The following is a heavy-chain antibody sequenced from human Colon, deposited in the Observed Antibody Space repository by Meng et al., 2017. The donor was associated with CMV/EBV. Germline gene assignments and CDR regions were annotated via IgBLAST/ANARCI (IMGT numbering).Heavy chain of an antibody. V-gene: IGHV1-2*02. CDR3: ARDFYYDTSGFPSDY. J-gene: IGHJ4*02. Sequence: GGSLRLSCTASGFRFSSSQMHWVRQAPGQGLEWMGWIDPSSGATNFAQKFQGRVTMTRDTSISTAYMDLSSLGSDDTAFYYCARDFYYDTSGFPSDYWGQGTLVTVSS. CDR2: IDPSSGAT. D-gene: IGHD3-22*01. CDR1: GFRFSSSQ.